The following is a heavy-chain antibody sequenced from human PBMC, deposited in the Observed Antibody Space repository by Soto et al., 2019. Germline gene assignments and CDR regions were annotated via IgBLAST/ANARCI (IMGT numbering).Heavy chain of an antibody. Sequence: GGSLRLSCAASGFTFSDHYMAWVRQAPGKGLEWVGRIRNKANSYSTEYAASVKGRFTISRDDSMNSLYLQMNSLKTEDTAVFYCARYSGSYSRGLDYWGQGTPVTVSS. V-gene: IGHV3-72*01. D-gene: IGHD1-26*01. CDR2: IRNKANSYST. J-gene: IGHJ4*02. CDR3: ARYSGSYSRGLDY. CDR1: GFTFSDHY.